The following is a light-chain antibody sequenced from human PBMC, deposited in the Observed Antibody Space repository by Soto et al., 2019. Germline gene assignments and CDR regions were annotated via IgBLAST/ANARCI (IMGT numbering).Light chain of an antibody. CDR3: QKYNSAPWT. Sequence: DIQMTQSPSILSASVGDRVTITCRASQSISSWLAWYQQKPGKAPKLLIYKASSLESGVPSRFSGSGSGTEFTLTISSLQPEDVATYYCQKYNSAPWTFGQGTKVDIK. CDR1: QSISSW. J-gene: IGKJ1*01. V-gene: IGKV1-5*03. CDR2: KAS.